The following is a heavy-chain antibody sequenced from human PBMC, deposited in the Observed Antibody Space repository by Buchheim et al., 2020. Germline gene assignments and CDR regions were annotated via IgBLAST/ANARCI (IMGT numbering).Heavy chain of an antibody. V-gene: IGHV4-34*01. Sequence: QVQLQQWGAGLLKPSETLSLTCAVYGGSFSGYYWSWIRQPPGKGLEWIGEINHSGSTNYNPSLKSRVTISVDKSKNQFSLKLSSVTAADTAVYYCARVHTYYDFWSGYSTYYYYYGMDVWGQGTT. D-gene: IGHD3-3*01. CDR3: ARVHTYYDFWSGYSTYYYYYGMDV. J-gene: IGHJ6*02. CDR1: GGSFSGYY. CDR2: INHSGST.